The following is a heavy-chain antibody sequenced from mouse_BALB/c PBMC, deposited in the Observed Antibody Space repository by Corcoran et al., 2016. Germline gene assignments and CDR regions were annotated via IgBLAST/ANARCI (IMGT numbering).Heavy chain of an antibody. CDR1: GYTFTNNG. CDR3: ASGNYFDY. V-gene: IGHV9-1*02. D-gene: IGHD1-1*02. Sequence: QIQLVQSGPELKKPGETVKISCKASGYTFTNNGMNWAKKAPGKCLKWMGWINTYTGESTYADDFKGRFAFSLETSASTAYLQIKNLKNEDMATYFCASGNYFDYWGQGTTLTVSS. J-gene: IGHJ2*01. CDR2: INTYTGES.